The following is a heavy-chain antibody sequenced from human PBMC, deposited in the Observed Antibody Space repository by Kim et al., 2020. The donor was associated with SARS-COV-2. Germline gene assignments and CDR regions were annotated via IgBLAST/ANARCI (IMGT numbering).Heavy chain of an antibody. J-gene: IGHJ4*02. CDR2: T. Sequence: TNYHPSLKSRVTILVDPSKNPFSLKLNSVTAADTAVYYCARGGIAAAPDYWGQGTLVTVSS. V-gene: IGHV4-59*09. D-gene: IGHD6-13*01. CDR3: ARGGIAAAPDY.